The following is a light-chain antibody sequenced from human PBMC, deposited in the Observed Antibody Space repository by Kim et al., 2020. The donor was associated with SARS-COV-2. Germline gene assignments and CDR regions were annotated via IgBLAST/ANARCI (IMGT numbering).Light chain of an antibody. J-gene: IGLJ2*01. CDR1: SSNIGRNI. V-gene: IGLV1-44*01. CDR3: AAWDDSLKNRL. Sequence: ELTQPPSASGTPGQRVTISCSGSSSNIGRNIVIWYQQVPGTAPKLLIYSNNQRPSGVPDRFSGFKSGTSASLAISGLQSEDEADYYCAAWDDSLKNRLFGGGTQLTVL. CDR2: SNN.